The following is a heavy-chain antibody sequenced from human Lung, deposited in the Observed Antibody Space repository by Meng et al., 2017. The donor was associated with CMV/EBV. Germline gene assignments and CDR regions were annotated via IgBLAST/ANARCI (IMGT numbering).Heavy chain of an antibody. J-gene: IGHJ4*02. CDR1: GYPFSTHS. CDR2: IRTFNGDS. Sequence: ASXXVSCKTSGYPFSTHSVIWVRQAPGRGLAWMAWIRTFNGDSTYAQNFEGRVTVTTDTSTNTAYLEVRGLTTDDKATYYCVRGEGKDYFDYWGQGTLVTVSS. V-gene: IGHV1-18*04. CDR3: VRGEGKDYFDY.